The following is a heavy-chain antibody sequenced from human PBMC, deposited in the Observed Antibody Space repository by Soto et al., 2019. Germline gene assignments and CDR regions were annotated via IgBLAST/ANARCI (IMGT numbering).Heavy chain of an antibody. CDR3: ARDVSFSGWYHEYYYGMDV. Sequence: QVQLVQSGAEVKKPGSSVKVSCKAFGGTFSSYAISWVRQAPGQGLEWMGGIIPIFGTANYAQKFQGRVTITADESTSTAYMELSSLRSEDTAVYYCARDVSFSGWYHEYYYGMDVWGQGTTVTVSS. J-gene: IGHJ6*02. CDR1: GGTFSSYA. CDR2: IIPIFGTA. V-gene: IGHV1-69*12. D-gene: IGHD6-19*01.